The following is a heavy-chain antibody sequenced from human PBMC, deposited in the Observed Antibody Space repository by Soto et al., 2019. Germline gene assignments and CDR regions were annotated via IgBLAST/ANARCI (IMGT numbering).Heavy chain of an antibody. CDR1: GGTFSSYA. CDR3: ARNYYYDSSGSYPYFDY. Sequence: ASVEVSCKASGGTFSSYAISWVRQAPGQGLEWMGGIIPIFGTANYAQKFQGRVTITADKSTSTAYMELSSLRSEDTAVYYCARNYYYDSSGSYPYFDYWGQGTLVTVS. CDR2: IIPIFGTA. J-gene: IGHJ4*02. V-gene: IGHV1-69*06. D-gene: IGHD3-22*01.